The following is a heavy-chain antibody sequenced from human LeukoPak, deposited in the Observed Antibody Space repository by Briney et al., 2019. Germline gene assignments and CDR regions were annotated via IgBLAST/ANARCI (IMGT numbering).Heavy chain of an antibody. CDR1: GGSISSSSYY. J-gene: IGHJ6*03. CDR2: IYYSGST. CDR3: AREVGSSVYYYYYYMDV. V-gene: IGHV4-39*07. Sequence: SETLSLTCTVSGGSISSSSYYWGWIRQPPGKGLEWIGSIYYSGSTYYNPSLKSRVTISVDTSKNQFSLKLSSVTAADTAVYYCAREVGSSVYYYYYYMDVWGKGTTVTVSS. D-gene: IGHD6-6*01.